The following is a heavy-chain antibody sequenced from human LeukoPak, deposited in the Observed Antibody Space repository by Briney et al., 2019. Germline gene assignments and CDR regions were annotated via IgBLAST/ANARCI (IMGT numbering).Heavy chain of an antibody. CDR2: IYYSGST. CDR1: GGSVSSGSYY. V-gene: IGHV4-61*01. D-gene: IGHD4-17*01. Sequence: SETLSLTCTVSGGSVSSGSYYWSWIRQPPGKGLEWIGYIYYSGSTNYNPSLKSRVTISVDTSKDQFSLKLSSVTAADTAVYYCARDSTVNLTSYYYYYYGMDVWGQGTTVTVSS. J-gene: IGHJ6*02. CDR3: ARDSTVNLTSYYYYYYGMDV.